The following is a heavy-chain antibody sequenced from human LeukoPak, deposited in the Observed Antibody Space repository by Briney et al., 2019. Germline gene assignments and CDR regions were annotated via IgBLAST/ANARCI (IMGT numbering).Heavy chain of an antibody. CDR1: GYTFTGYY. Sequence: ASVKVSCKASGYTFTGYYMHWVRQAPGQGLEWMGWINPNSGGTNYAQKFQGRVTMTRDTSISTAYMELSSLRSEDTAVYYCARGKVEMATNYYFDYWGQGTLVTVSS. V-gene: IGHV1-2*02. D-gene: IGHD5-24*01. CDR2: INPNSGGT. J-gene: IGHJ4*02. CDR3: ARGKVEMATNYYFDY.